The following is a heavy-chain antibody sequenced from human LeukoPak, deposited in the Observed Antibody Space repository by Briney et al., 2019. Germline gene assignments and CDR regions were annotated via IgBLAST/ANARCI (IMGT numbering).Heavy chain of an antibody. CDR1: GFTFSNYA. Sequence: TGGSLRLSCAASGFTFSNYAMSWVRQAPGKGLAWVSGISGTGGSTYYADSVKGRFTISRDNSKNTLYLQMNSLRAEDTAIYFCAKHSSNWYYLDYWGQGTLVTVSS. J-gene: IGHJ4*02. CDR3: AKHSSNWYYLDY. V-gene: IGHV3-23*01. D-gene: IGHD6-13*01. CDR2: ISGTGGST.